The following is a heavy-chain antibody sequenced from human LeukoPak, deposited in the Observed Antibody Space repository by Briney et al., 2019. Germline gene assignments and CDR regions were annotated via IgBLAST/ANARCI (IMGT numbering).Heavy chain of an antibody. CDR3: ARHNPYYDFWSGYALSKLHGLYFDY. D-gene: IGHD3-3*01. V-gene: IGHV4-39*01. Sequence: SETLSLTCTVSGGSISSSSYYWGWIRQPPGKGLEWIGSIYYSGSTYYNPSLKSRVTISVDTSKNQFSLKLSSVTAADTAVYYCARHNPYYDFWSGYALSKLHGLYFDYWGQGTLVTVSS. CDR1: GGSISSSSYY. J-gene: IGHJ4*02. CDR2: IYYSGST.